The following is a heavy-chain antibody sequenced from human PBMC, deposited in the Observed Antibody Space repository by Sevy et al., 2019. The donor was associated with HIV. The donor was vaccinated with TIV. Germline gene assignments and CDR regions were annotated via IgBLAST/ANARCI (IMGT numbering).Heavy chain of an antibody. J-gene: IGHJ3*02. Sequence: SGPTLVRPTQTLTLTCTFSGFSLSTREVGVGWIRQPPGKALKWLALISWNDDKRYSPSLKSRLTITKDTSKNQVILTMTNMDPVDTATYYCAHTSYDTSGYYNHDAFDIWGQGTMVTVSS. D-gene: IGHD3-22*01. CDR1: GFSLSTREVG. CDR2: ISWNDDK. CDR3: AHTSYDTSGYYNHDAFDI. V-gene: IGHV2-5*01.